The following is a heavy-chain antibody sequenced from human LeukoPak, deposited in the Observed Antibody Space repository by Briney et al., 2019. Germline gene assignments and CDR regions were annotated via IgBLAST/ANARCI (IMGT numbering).Heavy chain of an antibody. CDR3: ARDPLTLYYFDY. J-gene: IGHJ4*02. CDR2: INQDGSQK. Sequence: GGSLRLSCAASGFTFSAHWTNWVRQAPGKGLEWVAIINQDGSQKFYVDSVKGRFSISRDNAKNSLYLQMNSLRAEDTAVYYCARDPLTLYYFDYWGQGTLVTVSS. CDR1: GFTFSAHW. V-gene: IGHV3-7*01. D-gene: IGHD1-14*01.